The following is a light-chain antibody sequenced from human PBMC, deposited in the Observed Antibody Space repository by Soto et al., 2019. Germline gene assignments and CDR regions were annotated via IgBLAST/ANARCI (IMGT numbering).Light chain of an antibody. Sequence: EVVLTQSPGTLSLSPGERATLSCRASQSISSSYLAWYQQNPGQAPRLLIYSASSRATGIPDRFSGSGSGTDFTLTISRLEPEDFAVYYCQQYGSSRTFGQGTKVEFK. CDR3: QQYGSSRT. V-gene: IGKV3-20*01. CDR2: SAS. J-gene: IGKJ1*01. CDR1: QSISSSY.